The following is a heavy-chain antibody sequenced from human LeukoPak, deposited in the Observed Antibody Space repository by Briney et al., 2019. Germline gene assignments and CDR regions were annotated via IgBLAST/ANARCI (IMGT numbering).Heavy chain of an antibody. CDR2: INHSGST. J-gene: IGHJ4*02. D-gene: IGHD3-3*01. CDR1: GGSFSGYY. V-gene: IGHV4-34*01. Sequence: PSETLSLTCAVYGGSFSGYYWSWIRQPPGKGLEWIGEINHSGSTNYNPSLKSRVTISVDKSKNQFSLKLSSVTAADTAVYYCARALGSAIFGVAEIWGQGTLVTVSS. CDR3: ARALGSAIFGVAEI.